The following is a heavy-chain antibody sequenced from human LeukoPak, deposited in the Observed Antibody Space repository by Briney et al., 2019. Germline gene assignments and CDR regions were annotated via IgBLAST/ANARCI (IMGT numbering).Heavy chain of an antibody. D-gene: IGHD6-19*01. CDR1: GFTFSSSA. CDR3: AKAAQYSSGWYRDYYYYGMDV. CDR2: ISSSGGST. J-gene: IGHJ6*02. Sequence: GGSLRLSCAASGFTFSSSAMSWVRQVPGKGLEWVSGISSSGGSTNYADSVKGRFTISRDNSKNTLYLQMNSLRAEDTAVYYCAKAAQYSSGWYRDYYYYGMDVWGQGTTVTVSS. V-gene: IGHV3-23*01.